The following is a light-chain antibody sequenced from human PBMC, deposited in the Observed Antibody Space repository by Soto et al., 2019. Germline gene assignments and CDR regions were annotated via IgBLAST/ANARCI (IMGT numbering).Light chain of an antibody. CDR3: QQYNDWPRT. Sequence: EIGMAQTPATLSVYQKERATLSCRASQSVSSNLAWYQQKPGQTPRVLIYGASTRATGIPARFSGSGSGTEFTLTISTLQSEDFAVYYCQQYNDWPRTFGQ. V-gene: IGKV3-15*01. CDR1: QSVSSN. J-gene: IGKJ1*01. CDR2: GAS.